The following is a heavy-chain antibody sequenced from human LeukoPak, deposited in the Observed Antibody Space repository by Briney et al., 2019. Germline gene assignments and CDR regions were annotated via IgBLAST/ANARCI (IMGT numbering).Heavy chain of an antibody. CDR1: GFTFHHYS. CDR3: AKDSNTGGYSFGS. V-gene: IGHV3-43*01. Sequence: GGSLRLSCAASGFTFHHYSMHWVRQPPGKGLEWVSLISWDGGITYSADSVRGRFTISRDNSKNSLSLEMNSLRTEDTAIYYCAKDSNTGGYSFGSWGQGTLVTVTS. D-gene: IGHD5-12*01. CDR2: ISWDGGIT. J-gene: IGHJ4*02.